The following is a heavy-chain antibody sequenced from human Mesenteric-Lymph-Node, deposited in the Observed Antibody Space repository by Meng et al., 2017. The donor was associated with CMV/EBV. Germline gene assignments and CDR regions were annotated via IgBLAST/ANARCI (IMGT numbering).Heavy chain of an antibody. D-gene: IGHD5-24*01. V-gene: IGHV4-34*01. CDR2: INHSGST. J-gene: IGHJ4*02. CDR1: GGSFSGYY. Sequence: SETLSLTCAVYGGSFSGYYWSWIRQPPGQGLEWIGEINHSGSTNYNPSLKSRVTISVDTSKNQFSLKLSSVTAADTAVYYCARVERGDGYVGPFDYWGQGTRVTVSS. CDR3: ARVERGDGYVGPFDY.